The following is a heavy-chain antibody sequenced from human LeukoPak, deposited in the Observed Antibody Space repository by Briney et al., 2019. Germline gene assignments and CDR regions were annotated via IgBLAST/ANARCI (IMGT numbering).Heavy chain of an antibody. CDR2: IWYDGSKT. CDR3: ARDDCSTTPCYAY. J-gene: IGHJ4*02. D-gene: IGHD2-2*01. CDR1: GFTFSSYA. Sequence: GGSLRLSCAASGFTFSSYAMSWVRQAPGKGLEWVAAIWYDGSKTSYTDSVKGRFTVSRDISKNTVYLQMNGLKAEDTAVYYCARDDCSTTPCYAYWGQGTLVTVSS. V-gene: IGHV3-33*08.